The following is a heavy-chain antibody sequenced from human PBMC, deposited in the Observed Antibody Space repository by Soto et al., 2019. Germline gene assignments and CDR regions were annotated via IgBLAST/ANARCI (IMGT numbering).Heavy chain of an antibody. CDR1: GFSFSRYG. V-gene: IGHV3-30*18. J-gene: IGHJ4*02. Sequence: GGSLRLSCAASGFSFSRYGMHWVRQAQGKGLEWVAGILNDGSNKHYADSVRGRFTISRDNSKNTLYLQMNSLRAGDTAVYYRAKGVVSGFYFFESWGQGIMVTVPS. CDR2: ILNDGSNK. D-gene: IGHD3-22*01. CDR3: AKGVVSGFYFFES.